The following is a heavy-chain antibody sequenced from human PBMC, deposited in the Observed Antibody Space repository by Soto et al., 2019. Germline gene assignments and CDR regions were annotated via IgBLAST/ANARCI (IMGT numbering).Heavy chain of an antibody. CDR2: INGRGSSI. CDR1: GFDFSSYE. D-gene: IGHD5-12*01. V-gene: IGHV3-48*03. Sequence: PGGSLRLSCRTSGFDFSSYEMNWVRQAPGKGLEWVSYINGRGSSIYYADSVKGRFTISRDNAQNSLYLQMNSLRVEDTAVYYCARDPHRYSGYDLGMDVWGQGTTVTAP. J-gene: IGHJ6*02. CDR3: ARDPHRYSGYDLGMDV.